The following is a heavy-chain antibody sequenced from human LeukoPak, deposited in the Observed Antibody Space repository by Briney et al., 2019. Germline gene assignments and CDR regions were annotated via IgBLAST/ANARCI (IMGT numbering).Heavy chain of an antibody. CDR2: ISGSGGNT. CDR3: ARSLRVRGVPDYMDV. CDR1: GFTFSSYA. D-gene: IGHD3-10*01. V-gene: IGHV3-23*01. Sequence: GGSLRLSCAASGFTFSSYAMSWVRQAPGKGLEGVSTISGSGGNTYFADSVKGRFTISRDNSKNTLYLQMNSLRAEDTAVYYCARSLRVRGVPDYMDVWGKGTTVTISS. J-gene: IGHJ6*03.